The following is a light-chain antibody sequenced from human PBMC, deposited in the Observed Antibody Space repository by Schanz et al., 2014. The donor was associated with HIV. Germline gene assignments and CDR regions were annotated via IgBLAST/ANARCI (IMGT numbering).Light chain of an antibody. CDR3: LAVGT. J-gene: IGKJ1*01. CDR1: QSISSN. Sequence: DIQMTQSPSSLSASVGDRVTLTCRASQSISSNLNWYQQKPGKAPKLLISAASSLQSGVPSRFSGSGSGTDFTLTISSLQSEDFAVYYCLAVGTFGQGTKVEIK. V-gene: IGKV1-39*01. CDR2: AAS.